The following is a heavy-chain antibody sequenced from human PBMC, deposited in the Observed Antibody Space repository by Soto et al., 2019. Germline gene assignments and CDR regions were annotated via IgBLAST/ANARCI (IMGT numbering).Heavy chain of an antibody. CDR2: ISGSGVTT. Sequence: GGSLRLSCTASGFTFGDYAMSWVRQAPGKGLEWVSAISGSGVTTYYADSVKGRFTISRDNSKNTLYLEMNSLRAEDTAVYCCARDSQLYSHGRTTYWANDQWGQGTLVTVSS. CDR1: GFTFGDYA. J-gene: IGHJ5*02. D-gene: IGHD3-10*01. CDR3: ARDSQLYSHGRTTYWANDQ. V-gene: IGHV3-23*01.